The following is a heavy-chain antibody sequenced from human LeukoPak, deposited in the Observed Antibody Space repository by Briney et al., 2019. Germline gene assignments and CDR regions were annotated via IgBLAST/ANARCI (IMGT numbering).Heavy chain of an antibody. V-gene: IGHV3-48*03. Sequence: PGGSLRLSCAASGFTLSSNEMNWVRQAPGKGLEWLSYISSSGGTIHYVDSVRGRFTISRDNAKNSLFLQMNSLRAEDTAVYYCASGVHYSSGWIDIWGQGTMVTVSS. CDR1: GFTLSSNE. J-gene: IGHJ3*02. D-gene: IGHD6-19*01. CDR2: ISSSGGTI. CDR3: ASGVHYSSGWIDI.